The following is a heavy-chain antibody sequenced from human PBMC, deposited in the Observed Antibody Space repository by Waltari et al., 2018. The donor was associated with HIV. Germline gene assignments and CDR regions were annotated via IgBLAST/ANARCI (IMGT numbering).Heavy chain of an antibody. CDR2: IFLTGHT. D-gene: IGHD2-21*02. CDR1: GGSISSSNYY. V-gene: IGHV4-61*02. Sequence: QVQLQESGPGLVKTSQTLSLTCTVSGGSISSSNYYWSWIRQPAGKGLEWIGRIFLTGHTNSNPSLRSRVSISMDPSKNQFSLKLNSVTAADTAVYYCARRYCGRACNDFYYFDLWGRGTLVTVSS. CDR3: ARRYCGRACNDFYYFDL. J-gene: IGHJ2*01.